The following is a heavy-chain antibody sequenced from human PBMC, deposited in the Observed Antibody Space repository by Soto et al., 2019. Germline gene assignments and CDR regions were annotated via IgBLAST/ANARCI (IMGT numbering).Heavy chain of an antibody. D-gene: IGHD5-12*01. CDR2: IYYSGST. CDR1: GGSISSTNW. J-gene: IGHJ4*02. Sequence: SETLSLTCAVSGGSISSTNWWRWVRQPPGKGLEWIGYIYYSGSTYYNPPLKSRVTISVDTSRNQFSLKLSSVTAADTAVYYCASRYSVYANRFDYWGQGTLVTVSS. CDR3: ASRYSVYANRFDY. V-gene: IGHV4-4*02.